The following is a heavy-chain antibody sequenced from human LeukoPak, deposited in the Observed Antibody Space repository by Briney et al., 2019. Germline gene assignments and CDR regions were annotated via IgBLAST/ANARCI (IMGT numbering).Heavy chain of an antibody. D-gene: IGHD2-2*01. CDR1: GGSISSGGYY. V-gene: IGHV4-31*03. CDR3: ARGSSTSCHCWDY. CDR2: IDYSGTT. J-gene: IGHJ4*02. Sequence: SQTLSLTCTVSGGSISSGGYYWSWIRQHPGKGLEWIGYIDYSGTTYYNPSLKSRLTMSVDTSKNQFSLKLTSVTAADTAVYYCARGSSTSCHCWDYWGQGTLVTVSS.